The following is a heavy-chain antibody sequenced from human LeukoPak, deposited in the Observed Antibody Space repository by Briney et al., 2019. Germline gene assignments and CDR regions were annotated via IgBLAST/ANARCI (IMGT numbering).Heavy chain of an antibody. Sequence: SETLSLTCTVSGGSISSGDYYWSWIRQPPGKGLEWIGYIYYSGGTYYNPSLKSRVTISVDTSKNQFSLKLSSVTAADTAVYYCARVVPAAPYYYGMDVWGQGTTVTVSS. CDR2: IYYSGGT. J-gene: IGHJ6*02. CDR1: GGSISSGDYY. V-gene: IGHV4-30-4*01. CDR3: ARVVPAAPYYYGMDV. D-gene: IGHD2-2*01.